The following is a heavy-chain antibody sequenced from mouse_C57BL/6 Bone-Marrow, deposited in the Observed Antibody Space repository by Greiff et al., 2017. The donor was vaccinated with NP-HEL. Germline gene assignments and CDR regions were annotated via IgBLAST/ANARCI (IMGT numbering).Heavy chain of an antibody. CDR3: ARADWDGY. CDR1: GYTFTSYW. CDR2: IDPSDSET. J-gene: IGHJ2*01. V-gene: IGHV1-52*01. Sequence: QVQLQQPGAELVRPGSSVKLSCKASGYTFTSYWMHWVKQRPLQGLEWIGNIDPSDSETHYNQKFKDKATLTVDKSSSTAYMQLSSLTSVDSAVYYCARADWDGYWAQGTPLTLSS. D-gene: IGHD4-1*01.